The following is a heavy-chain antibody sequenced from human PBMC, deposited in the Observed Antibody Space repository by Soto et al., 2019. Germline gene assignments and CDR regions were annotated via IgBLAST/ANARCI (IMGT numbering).Heavy chain of an antibody. Sequence: EVQLLESGGGLVQPGGSLRLSCAASGFTSSTYAMSWVRQAPGKGLECVSGISGSGGTTYYGDSVKGRFTISRDNLKDTLYLQMNSLRAEDRATYYCTRQGSSTTGTAWLWLFDSWGQGTLVTVSS. CDR1: GFTSSTYA. V-gene: IGHV3-23*01. CDR2: ISGSGGTT. D-gene: IGHD1-1*01. J-gene: IGHJ4*02. CDR3: TRQGSSTTGTAWLWLFDS.